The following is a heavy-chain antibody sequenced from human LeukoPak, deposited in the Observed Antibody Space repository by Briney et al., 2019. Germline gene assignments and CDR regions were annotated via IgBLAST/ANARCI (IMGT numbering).Heavy chain of an antibody. J-gene: IGHJ4*02. CDR3: ARESLLGGIDY. CDR1: GFTFSRYW. D-gene: IGHD3-16*01. CDR2: IKGDGSEK. V-gene: IGHV3-7*04. Sequence: GGSLRLSCAASGFTFSRYWMTWVRQAPGKGLEWVATIKGDGSEKYCADSVKGRCTISRDNAKKSLYLQMNSLRAEDTAIYHCARESLLGGIDYWGQGTLVTVSS.